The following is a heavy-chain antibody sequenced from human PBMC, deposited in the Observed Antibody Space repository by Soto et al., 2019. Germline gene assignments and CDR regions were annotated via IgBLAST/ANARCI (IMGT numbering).Heavy chain of an antibody. CDR2: IYPGDSDT. Sequence: EVQLVQSGAEVKKPGESLKISCQTSGYTFTKYWIGWVRQMPGKGLEWMGIIYPGDSDTRYSPSFQGQVTISADNSISTAYLQWSSLRASDTAMYYCARHEAAFDDFLSSYFRYFDLWGRGTLVTVSS. CDR1: GYTFTKYW. V-gene: IGHV5-51*01. J-gene: IGHJ2*01. D-gene: IGHD3-3*01. CDR3: ARHEAAFDDFLSSYFRYFDL.